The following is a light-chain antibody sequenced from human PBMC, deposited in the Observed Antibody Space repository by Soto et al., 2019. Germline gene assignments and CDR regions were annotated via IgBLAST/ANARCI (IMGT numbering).Light chain of an antibody. Sequence: EILITRSPVTRSVSPGARYTLSCMASQIVSSNLAWYQQQPCQAHRLLIYGASTSATGIPHRFSGSGSGTEFTPTISGLQSEDFAVYDCQQYNNWPPWAFGQGTKVDIK. CDR2: GAS. CDR3: QQYNNWPPWA. CDR1: QIVSSN. J-gene: IGKJ1*01. V-gene: IGKV3-15*01.